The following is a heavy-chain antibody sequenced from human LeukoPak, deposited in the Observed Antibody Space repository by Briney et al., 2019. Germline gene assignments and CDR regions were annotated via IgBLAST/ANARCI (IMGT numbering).Heavy chain of an antibody. Sequence: ASVKVSCKASGGTFSSYAISWVRQAPGQGLGWMGGIIPIFGTANYAQKFQGRVTITTDESTSTAYMELSSLRSEDTAVYYCARVRGIITDYYYYYMDVWGKGTTVTVSS. V-gene: IGHV1-69*05. CDR3: ARVRGIITDYYYYYMDV. D-gene: IGHD3-10*01. CDR1: GGTFSSYA. CDR2: IIPIFGTA. J-gene: IGHJ6*03.